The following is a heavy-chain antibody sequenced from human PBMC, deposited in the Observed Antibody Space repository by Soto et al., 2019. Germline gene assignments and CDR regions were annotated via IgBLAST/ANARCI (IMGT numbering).Heavy chain of an antibody. V-gene: IGHV4-30-2*06. CDR1: GGSFYSYVYS. CDR3: ARHNYDSSGYYHYYYGMEV. D-gene: IGHD3-22*01. Sequence: SETLSLACTASGGSFYSYVYSWYWNRQSPGKGLEWIGYIYHSGSTHYNPSLKSRLTISVDRSKNQFSLNLTSVTAADTAVYYCARHNYDSSGYYHYYYGMEVWGQGTTVTVSS. J-gene: IGHJ6*02. CDR2: IYHSGST.